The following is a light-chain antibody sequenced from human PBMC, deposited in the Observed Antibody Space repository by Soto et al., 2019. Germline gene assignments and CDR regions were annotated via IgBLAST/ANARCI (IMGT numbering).Light chain of an antibody. CDR2: KDD. J-gene: IGLJ2*01. V-gene: IGLV1-47*01. CDR3: AVWDDSLSGRV. CDR1: SSNIGSNS. Sequence: QAVVTQPTSASGTPGQRVTISCSGSSSNIGSNSVYWYQHFPGTAPKLLIYKDDQRPSGVPDRFSGSKSGTSASLAISGLRSEDEADYYCAVWDDSLSGRVFGGGTKLTVL.